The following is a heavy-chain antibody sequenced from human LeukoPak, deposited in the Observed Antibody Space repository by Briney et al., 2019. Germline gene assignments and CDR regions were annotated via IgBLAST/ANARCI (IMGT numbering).Heavy chain of an antibody. J-gene: IGHJ4*02. D-gene: IGHD4-17*01. CDR1: GFTFSISV. V-gene: IGHV3-23*01. Sequence: PGGSLRLSCAASGFTFSISVMSWVRQAPGKGLEWVSAITGGGAGTDYADSVKGRFTISRDNSKNTLYLQMNSLRAEDTALYYCAKAYSTVTTYYWGQGTQVTVSS. CDR2: ITGGGAGT. CDR3: AKAYSTVTTYY.